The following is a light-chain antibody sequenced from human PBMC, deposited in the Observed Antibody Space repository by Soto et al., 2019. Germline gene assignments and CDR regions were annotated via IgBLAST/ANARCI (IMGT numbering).Light chain of an antibody. J-gene: IGKJ3*01. CDR3: QQLNSYPPFT. Sequence: DIQLTQSPSFLSASVGDRVTITCRASQGISSYLAWYQQKPAKAPKLLIYVASTLLSGVPSRFSGSGSGTEFSLPISSLQPEDFATYYCQQLNSYPPFTFGPGTKVDIK. V-gene: IGKV1-9*01. CDR2: VAS. CDR1: QGISSY.